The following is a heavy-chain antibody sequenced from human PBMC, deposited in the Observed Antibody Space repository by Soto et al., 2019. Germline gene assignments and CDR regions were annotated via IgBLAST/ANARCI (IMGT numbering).Heavy chain of an antibody. CDR2: ITGSGSGSGINT. D-gene: IGHD6-19*01. J-gene: IGHJ3*01. CDR3: AKSRAVADAFDF. V-gene: IGHV3-23*01. CDR1: GFTFSTYA. Sequence: PGGSLRLSCAASGFTFSTYAMSWVRQAPGKGLEWVSSITGSGSGSGINTNYADSVKGRFTISIDNSKNTLSLQMHSLRVDDTAVYYCAKSRAVADAFDFWGQGTMVTVSS.